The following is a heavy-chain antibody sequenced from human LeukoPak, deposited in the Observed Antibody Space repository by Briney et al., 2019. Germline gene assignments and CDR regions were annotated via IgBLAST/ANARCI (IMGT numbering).Heavy chain of an antibody. J-gene: IGHJ4*02. V-gene: IGHV3-23*01. CDR3: AILYDDSGY. D-gene: IGHD4-17*01. Sequence: GGSLRLSCVGSGITLRNYAISWVRQAPGKGLEWVSAISGSGGNIYYADSVKRRFTISRDISMNTVYLQMNSLRAVDTAGYYCAILYDDSGYWGQGTLVNVSS. CDR2: ISGSGGNI. CDR1: GITLRNYA.